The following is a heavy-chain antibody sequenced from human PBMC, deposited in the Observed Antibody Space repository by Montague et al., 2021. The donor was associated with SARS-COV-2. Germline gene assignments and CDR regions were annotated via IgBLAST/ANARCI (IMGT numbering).Heavy chain of an antibody. V-gene: IGHV4-39*01. J-gene: IGHJ4*02. Sequence: SETRSLTCTVSGGYISSPDYYWGWIRQSPGKGLEWIGSISYTGRTYYNPSLRSRVSFSMDTSKNHFSLSLSSVTVADTAVYFCARQLPSYCATNRCYSYYFDGWGQGALVTVSS. CDR1: GGYISSPDYY. CDR3: ARQLPSYCATNRCYSYYFDG. CDR2: ISYTGRT. D-gene: IGHD2-21*01.